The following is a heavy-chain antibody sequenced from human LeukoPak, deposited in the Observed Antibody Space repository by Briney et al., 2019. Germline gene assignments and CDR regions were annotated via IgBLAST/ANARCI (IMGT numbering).Heavy chain of an antibody. Sequence: GGSLRLSCAASGFTFSSYAMSWVRQAPGKGLEWVSAISGSGGSTYYADSVKGRFTISRDNSKNTLYLQMNSLRAEDTAVYYCAKTLLAAMVINWFDPWGQGTLVTVSS. D-gene: IGHD5-18*01. CDR1: GFTFSSYA. CDR2: ISGSGGST. V-gene: IGHV3-23*01. CDR3: AKTLLAAMVINWFDP. J-gene: IGHJ5*02.